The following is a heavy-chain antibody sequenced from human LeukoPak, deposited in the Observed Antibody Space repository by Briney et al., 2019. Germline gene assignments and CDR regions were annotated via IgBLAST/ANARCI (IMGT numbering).Heavy chain of an antibody. Sequence: SETLSLTCAVYGGSFSGYYWSWIRQPPGKGLEWIGEINHSGGTNYNPSLKSRVTISLDTSKNQFSLKLTSVTAADTAVYSCARSIGGDCYFDFWGQGTLVTVSS. CDR3: ARSIGGDCYFDF. J-gene: IGHJ4*02. D-gene: IGHD2-21*02. CDR2: INHSGGT. CDR1: GGSFSGYY. V-gene: IGHV4-34*01.